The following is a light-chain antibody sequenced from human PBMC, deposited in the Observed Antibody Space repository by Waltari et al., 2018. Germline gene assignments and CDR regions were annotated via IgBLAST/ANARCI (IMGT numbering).Light chain of an antibody. V-gene: IGKV3-15*01. CDR1: QNIDAS. Sequence: EIVMPQSPETLSVSPGQRVTLSCRASQNIDASLAWHQQRPGQAPRVLISGASYRVTGIPDRFSGGGSGTEFTLTISSLQSEDVAMYYCQQFHTWPLTFGGGTKVEIK. J-gene: IGKJ4*01. CDR2: GAS. CDR3: QQFHTWPLT.